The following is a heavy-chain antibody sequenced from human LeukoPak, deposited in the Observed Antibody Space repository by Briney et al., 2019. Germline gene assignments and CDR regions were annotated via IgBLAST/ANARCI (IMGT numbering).Heavy chain of an antibody. CDR2: TYYRSKWYN. V-gene: IGHV6-1*01. D-gene: IGHD3-10*01. J-gene: IGHJ6*02. CDR3: ARDMLGSGSYFYFYNGMDV. CDR1: GDSVSTNSAA. Sequence: SQTLSLTCAISGDSVSTNSAAWSWIRQSPSSGLEWLGRTYYRSKWYNDYAVSVKSRITINPDTSKNQFSLQLNSVTPEDTAVYYCARDMLGSGSYFYFYNGMDVWGQGTTVTVSS.